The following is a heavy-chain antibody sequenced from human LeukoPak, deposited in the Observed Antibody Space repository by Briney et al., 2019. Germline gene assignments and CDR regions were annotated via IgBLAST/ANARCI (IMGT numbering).Heavy chain of an antibody. CDR3: ARADYDSSASTRKQIDY. J-gene: IGHJ4*02. V-gene: IGHV1-24*01. D-gene: IGHD3-22*01. Sequence: GASVKVSCKVSGYTLTELSMHWVRQAPGEGLEWMGGFDPEDGETIYAQKFQGRVTMTRNTSISTAYMELSSLRSGDTAVYYCARADYDSSASTRKQIDYWGQGTLVTVSS. CDR2: FDPEDGET. CDR1: GYTLTELS.